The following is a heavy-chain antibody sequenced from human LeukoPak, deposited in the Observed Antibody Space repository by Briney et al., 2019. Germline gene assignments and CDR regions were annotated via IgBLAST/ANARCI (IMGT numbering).Heavy chain of an antibody. CDR1: GGSFSSYY. J-gene: IGHJ4*02. D-gene: IGHD3-22*01. Sequence: SSETLSLTCSVSGGSFSSYYWSWIRQPPGKGLEWIGYIYYSGSTNYNPSLGSRVTISVDTSKDQFSLKLRSVTAADTAVYYCARGREYHDSTGYYVWGQGTLVTVSS. V-gene: IGHV4-59*01. CDR3: ARGREYHDSTGYYV. CDR2: IYYSGST.